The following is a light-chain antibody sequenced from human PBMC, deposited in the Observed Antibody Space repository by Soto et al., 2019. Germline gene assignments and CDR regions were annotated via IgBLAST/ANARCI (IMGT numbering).Light chain of an antibody. CDR2: AAS. Sequence: DIQMTQSPSSLSAFVGDTVTITCRASQDISNFLAWYQQKPGKVPKLLIYAASTLQSGVPSRFSGSGSGTDFLHTISSRQPEDVATYYFQKCKIPPFTCGGATKVEIK. CDR3: QKCKIPPFT. J-gene: IGKJ4*01. CDR1: QDISNF. V-gene: IGKV1-27*01.